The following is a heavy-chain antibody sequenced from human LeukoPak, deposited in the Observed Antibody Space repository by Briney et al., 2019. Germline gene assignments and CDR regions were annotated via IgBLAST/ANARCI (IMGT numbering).Heavy chain of an antibody. CDR1: GFTFSSYE. CDR3: ARDLAYSYSYYYYGLDA. J-gene: IGHJ6*02. Sequence: GGSLRLSCAASGFTFSSYEMKWLRQAPGKGLEWVSSISGSGSDIHYADSVRGRFTTSRDNAKNSLYLQINSLRAEDTAVYYCARDLAYSYSYYYYGLDAWGQGTTVIVSS. CDR2: ISGSGSDI. V-gene: IGHV3-48*03. D-gene: IGHD5-18*01.